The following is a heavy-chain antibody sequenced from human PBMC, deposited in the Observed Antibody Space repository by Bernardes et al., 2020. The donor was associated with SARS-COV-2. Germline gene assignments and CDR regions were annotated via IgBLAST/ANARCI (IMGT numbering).Heavy chain of an antibody. CDR1: GFTFSSYN. V-gene: IGHV3-21*01. Sequence: GGSLRLSCAASGFTFSSYNMKWVRQAPGKGLEWVSSISSSSSSIYYADSVKGRFTISRDNAKNSLYLQMNSLGAEDTAVYYCAREWAVPTRNYYYYYGMDVWGQGTTVTVSS. J-gene: IGHJ6*02. D-gene: IGHD3-10*01. CDR3: AREWAVPTRNYYYYYGMDV. CDR2: ISSSSSSI.